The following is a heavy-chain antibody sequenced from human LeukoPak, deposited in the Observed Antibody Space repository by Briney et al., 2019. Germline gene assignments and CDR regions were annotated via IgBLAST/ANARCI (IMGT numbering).Heavy chain of an antibody. Sequence: ASVRLSCKASGFTFSRYYIHWVRQAPGQGRDYMGMINPNTGTTWYSQTFQGTVTMTRDKSTSTVSMELSSLRSDDTAIYYCARGSPGSCYSDYWGQGTLVSVSS. CDR2: INPNTGTT. D-gene: IGHD1-1*01. J-gene: IGHJ4*02. CDR3: ARGSPGSCYSDY. V-gene: IGHV1-46*01. CDR1: GFTFSRYY.